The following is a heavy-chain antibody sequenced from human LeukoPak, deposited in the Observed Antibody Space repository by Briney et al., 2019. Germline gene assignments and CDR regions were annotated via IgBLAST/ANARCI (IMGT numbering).Heavy chain of an antibody. D-gene: IGHD1-26*01. CDR2: ISSSGSTI. Sequence: GGSLRLSCAASGFTFSDFWMNWVRQAPGKGLEWVSYISSSGSTIYYADSVKGRFTISRDNSKNSLYLQMNSLRAEDTAVYYCAPFGSLYFDYWGQGTLVTVSS. J-gene: IGHJ4*02. CDR3: APFGSLYFDY. V-gene: IGHV3-48*04. CDR1: GFTFSDFW.